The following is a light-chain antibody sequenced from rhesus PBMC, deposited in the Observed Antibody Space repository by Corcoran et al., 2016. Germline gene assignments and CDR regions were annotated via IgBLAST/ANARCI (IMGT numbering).Light chain of an antibody. CDR2: DAS. Sequence: DIQMTQSPSSLSASVGDTVTITCQASQGISKSVAWYQQKPGKAPKLLIYDASTLQSGYPSRFSGSGAGTDFTLTISSLQPEDFATYYCQQHDSYPRTFGQGTKVEI. CDR3: QQHDSYPRT. J-gene: IGKJ1*01. V-gene: IGKV1-33*02. CDR1: QGISKS.